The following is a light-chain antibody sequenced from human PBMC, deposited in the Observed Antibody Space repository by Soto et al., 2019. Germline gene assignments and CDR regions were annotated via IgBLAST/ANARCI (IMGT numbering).Light chain of an antibody. CDR1: QTISSR. J-gene: IGKJ2*01. CDR2: KAT. CDR3: QQYNEFQYI. V-gene: IGKV1-5*03. Sequence: DIQMTQSPSSLSASVGDRVTITCRASQTISSRLAWYQQKPGQAPKLLIYKATYLQTGVASRFSGSGSGTEFSRTISSLQPDEFAVYYCQQYNEFQYIFGQGTRLDI.